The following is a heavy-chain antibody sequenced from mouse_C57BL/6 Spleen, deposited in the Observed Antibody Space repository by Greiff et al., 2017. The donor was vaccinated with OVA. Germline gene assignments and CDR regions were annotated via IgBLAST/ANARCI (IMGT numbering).Heavy chain of an antibody. CDR1: GFNIKDYY. J-gene: IGHJ4*01. V-gene: IGHV14-1*01. Sequence: EVQLQQSGAELVRPGASVKLSCTASGFNIKDYYMHWVKQRPEQGLEWIGRIDPEDGDTEYAPKFQGKATMTADTSSNTAYLQLSSLTSEDTAVYYCTTRPHSNYDAMDYWGQGTSVTVSS. CDR2: IDPEDGDT. D-gene: IGHD2-5*01. CDR3: TTRPHSNYDAMDY.